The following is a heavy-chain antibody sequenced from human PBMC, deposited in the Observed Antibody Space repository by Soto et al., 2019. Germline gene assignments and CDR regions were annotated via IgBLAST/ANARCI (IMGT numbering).Heavy chain of an antibody. V-gene: IGHV1-69*13. J-gene: IGHJ4*02. CDR3: ARARFGMATITIYFDY. CDR2: IIPIFGTA. D-gene: IGHD3-16*01. Sequence: SVKVSCKASGGTFSSYAISWVRQAPGQGLEWMGGIIPIFGTANYAQKFQGRVTITADESTSTAYMELSSLRSEDTAVYYCARARFGMATITIYFDYWGQGTLVTVSS. CDR1: GGTFSSYA.